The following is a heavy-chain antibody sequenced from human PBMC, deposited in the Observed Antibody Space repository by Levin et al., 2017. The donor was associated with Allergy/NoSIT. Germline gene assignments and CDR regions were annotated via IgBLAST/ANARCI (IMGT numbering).Heavy chain of an antibody. CDR3: ARLLGEFGDIVPNSYFYGMDV. J-gene: IGHJ6*02. V-gene: IGHV4-59*01. D-gene: IGHD3-10*01. CDR1: GASINNYY. CDR2: VYYSGTA. Sequence: GSLRLSCTVSGASINNYYWSWIRQPPGKGLEWIGYVYYSGTANYNPSLHSRLSMSLDTSKSQLSLELNSVTAADTAVYYCARLLGEFGDIVPNSYFYGMDVWGQGTTVTVSS.